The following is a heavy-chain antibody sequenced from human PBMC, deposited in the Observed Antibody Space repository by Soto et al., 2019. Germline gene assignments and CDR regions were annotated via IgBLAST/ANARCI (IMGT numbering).Heavy chain of an antibody. J-gene: IGHJ6*02. CDR2: IYYSGST. Sequence: SETLSLTCIVSGGSISSYYWSWIRQPPGKGLEWIGYIYYSGSTNYNPSLKSRVTISVDTSKNQFSLKLSSVTAADTAVYYCARDFFAGTTVSGMDVWGQGTTVTVSS. CDR1: GGSISSYY. D-gene: IGHD1-7*01. CDR3: ARDFFAGTTVSGMDV. V-gene: IGHV4-59*01.